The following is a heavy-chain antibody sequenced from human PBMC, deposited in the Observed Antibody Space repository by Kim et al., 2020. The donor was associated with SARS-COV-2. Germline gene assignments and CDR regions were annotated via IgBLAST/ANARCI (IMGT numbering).Heavy chain of an antibody. CDR2: IDPSDSYT. V-gene: IGHV5-10-1*01. Sequence: GESLKISCKGSGYSFTSYWISWVRQMPGKGLEWMGRIDPSDSYTNYSPSFQGHVTISADKSISTAYLQWSSLKASDTAMYYCARRPLYYYGSGSYSNDYYYYGMDVWGQGTTVTVSS. CDR3: ARRPLYYYGSGSYSNDYYYYGMDV. CDR1: GYSFTSYW. J-gene: IGHJ6*02. D-gene: IGHD3-10*01.